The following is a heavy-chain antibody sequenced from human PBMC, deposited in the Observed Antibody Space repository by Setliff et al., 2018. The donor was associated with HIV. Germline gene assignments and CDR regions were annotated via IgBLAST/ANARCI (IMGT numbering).Heavy chain of an antibody. CDR1: GFTFSNTW. CDR3: ATSSPVGPWLPSHDAFHI. J-gene: IGHJ3*02. D-gene: IGHD3-22*01. Sequence: GSLRLSCAASGFTFSNTWMSWVRQAPGKGLEWIGEINHSGSTNYSPSLKSRVTISVDASRNQFSLKLKYVTAADTAVYYCATSSPVGPWLPSHDAFHIWGQGTMVTVSS. CDR2: INHSGST. V-gene: IGHV4-34*08.